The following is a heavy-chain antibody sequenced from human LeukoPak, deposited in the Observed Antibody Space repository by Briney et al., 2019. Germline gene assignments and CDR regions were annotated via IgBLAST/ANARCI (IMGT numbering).Heavy chain of an antibody. CDR1: GFTFSSYA. D-gene: IGHD5-12*01. CDR3: ARVNRRWLRHPGYFDY. CDR2: ISYDGSNK. J-gene: IGHJ4*02. Sequence: GSLRLSCAASGFTFSSYAMHWVRQAPGKGLEWVAVISYDGSNKYYADSVKGRFTISRDNSKNTLYLQMNSLRAEDTAVYYCARVNRRWLRHPGYFDYWGQGTLVTVSS. V-gene: IGHV3-30*07.